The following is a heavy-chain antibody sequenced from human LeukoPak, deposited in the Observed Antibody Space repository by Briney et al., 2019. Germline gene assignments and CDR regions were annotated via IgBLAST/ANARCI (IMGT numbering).Heavy chain of an antibody. CDR1: GFTFRSSG. CDR2: IWSDGTNK. V-gene: IGHV3-33*01. CDR3: ARGRDSNGFTDLTY. J-gene: IGHJ4*02. Sequence: PGGSLRLSCAASGFTFRSSGMHWVRQAPGKGLEWVAVIWSDGTNKYYADSVKGRFTLSRDNSKNTLYLQMNSLRAEDTAVYYCARGRDSNGFTDLTYWGQGTLVTVSS. D-gene: IGHD3-22*01.